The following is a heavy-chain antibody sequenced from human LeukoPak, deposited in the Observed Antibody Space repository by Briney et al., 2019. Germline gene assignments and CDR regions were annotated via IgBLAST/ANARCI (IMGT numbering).Heavy chain of an antibody. CDR2: IYYSGST. CDR3: ARHDTTVTTPFGGAFDI. V-gene: IGHV4-39*01. J-gene: IGHJ3*02. Sequence: SETLSLTCTVSGGSISSSSYYWGWIRPPPGKGLEWIGSIYYSGSTYYNPSLKSRVTISVDTSKNQFSLKLSSVTAADTAVYYCARHDTTVTTPFGGAFDIWGQGTMVTVSS. CDR1: GGSISSSSYY. D-gene: IGHD4-17*01.